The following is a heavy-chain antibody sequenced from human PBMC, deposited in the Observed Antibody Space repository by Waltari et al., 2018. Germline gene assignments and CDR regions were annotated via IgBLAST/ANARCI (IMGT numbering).Heavy chain of an antibody. V-gene: IGHV3-23*01. J-gene: IGHJ6*02. D-gene: IGHD2-15*01. CDR2: ISGSSGST. CDR1: GFIFSSYA. CDR3: AKRRMEVCSGGSCYSNYGMDV. Sequence: EVQLLESGGGLVQPGGSLRLPCAASGFIFSSYAMSWVRQAPGKGLEWVSAISGSSGSTYYADSVKGRFTISRDNSKNTLYLQMNSLRAEDTAVYYCAKRRMEVCSGGSCYSNYGMDVWGQGTTVTASS.